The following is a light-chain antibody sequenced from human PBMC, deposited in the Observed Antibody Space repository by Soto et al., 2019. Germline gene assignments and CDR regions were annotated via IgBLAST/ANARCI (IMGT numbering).Light chain of an antibody. V-gene: IGKV4-1*01. J-gene: IGKJ2*01. CDR2: WAS. CDR3: QQYYSTPYT. Sequence: DIVMTQSPDSLAVSLGERATINSKSSQSVLYNSNNKNYLSWYQQKPGQPPKLLISWASTRESGVPDRFSGSGSGTDFTLTISSLRAEDVAVYYCQQYYSTPYTFGQGTKLEIK. CDR1: QSVLYNSNNKNY.